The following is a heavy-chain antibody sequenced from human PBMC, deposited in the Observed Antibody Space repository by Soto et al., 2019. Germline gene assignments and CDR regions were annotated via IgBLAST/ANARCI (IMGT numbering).Heavy chain of an antibody. D-gene: IGHD2-15*01. CDR3: AGERYCSGGSCRILDY. V-gene: IGHV4-31*03. CDR1: GGSISSGGYY. CDR2: IYYSGST. Sequence: PSETLSLTCTVSGGSISSGGYYWSWIRQHPGKGLEWIGYIYYSGSTYYNPSLKSRVTISVDTSKNQFSLKLSSVTAADTAVYYCAGERYCSGGSCRILDYWGQGTLVTVSS. J-gene: IGHJ4*02.